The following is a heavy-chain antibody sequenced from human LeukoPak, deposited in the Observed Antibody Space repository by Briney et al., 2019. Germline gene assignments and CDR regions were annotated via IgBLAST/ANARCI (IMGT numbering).Heavy chain of an antibody. J-gene: IGHJ4*02. CDR2: INPNSGGT. D-gene: IGHD1-26*01. Sequence: ALVKVSCKASGYTFTGYYTHWVRQAPGQGLEWMGRINPNSGGTNYAQKFQGRVSMTRDTSNRTVYMDLSMLTFEDTAIYYCARVSRALHDVIAYWGQGTLLSVSS. V-gene: IGHV1-2*06. CDR1: GYTFTGYY. CDR3: ARVSRALHDVIAY.